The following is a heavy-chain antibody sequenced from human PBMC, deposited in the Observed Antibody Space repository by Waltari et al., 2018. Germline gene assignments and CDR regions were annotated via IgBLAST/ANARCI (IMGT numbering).Heavy chain of an antibody. J-gene: IGHJ4*02. V-gene: IGHV1-18*01. Sequence: QVQLVQSGAEVKKPGASVKVSCKASGYTFTSYGISCVRQAPGHGLEWMGWISAYNGNTNYAQKLQGRVTMTTDTSTSTAYMELRSLRSDDTAVYYCARDPDYYGSGSYYGIPDYWGQGTLVTVSS. CDR3: ARDPDYYGSGSYYGIPDY. D-gene: IGHD3-10*01. CDR1: GYTFTSYG. CDR2: ISAYNGNT.